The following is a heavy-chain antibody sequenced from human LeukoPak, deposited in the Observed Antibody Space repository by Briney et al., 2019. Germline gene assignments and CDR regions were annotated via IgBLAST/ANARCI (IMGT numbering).Heavy chain of an antibody. CDR3: ARVRLGSGWSLFDF. CDR2: IYSGGST. J-gene: IGHJ4*02. D-gene: IGHD6-19*01. Sequence: PGGSLRLSCAASGFTVSSNYMSWVRQAPGKGLEWASVIYSGGSTYYTDSVKGRFTISRHISQDTLYLQMNSLRAEDTAVYYCARVRLGSGWSLFDFWGQGTLVTVSS. V-gene: IGHV3-53*04. CDR1: GFTVSSNY.